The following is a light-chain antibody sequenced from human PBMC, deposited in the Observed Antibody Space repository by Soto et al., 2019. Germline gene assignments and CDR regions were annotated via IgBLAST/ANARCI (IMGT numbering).Light chain of an antibody. J-gene: IGKJ1*01. CDR3: QQSYSTLWT. CDR2: AAS. V-gene: IGKV1-39*01. CDR1: QSISSY. Sequence: DIQMTQSPSSLSVSVGDRVTITCRASQSISSYLNWYQQKPGKAPKLLIYAASSLQSGVPSRFSGSGSGTDFTLTISSLQPEDFATYSCQQSYSTLWTFGQGTRVEIK.